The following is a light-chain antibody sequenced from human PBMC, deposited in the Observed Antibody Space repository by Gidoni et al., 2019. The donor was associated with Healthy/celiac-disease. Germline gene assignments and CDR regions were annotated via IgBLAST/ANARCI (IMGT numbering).Light chain of an antibody. J-gene: IGLJ1*01. V-gene: IGLV2-23*01. Sequence: QSALTQPASVAGSPGQSITISCPGTSSDVGSYKLVSWYQQHTGKAPKLMIYEGSNRPSGVSNRFSGSKSGNTASLTISGLQAEDEADYYCCSYAGSSSYVFGTGTKVTVL. CDR2: EGS. CDR1: SSDVGSYKL. CDR3: CSYAGSSSYV.